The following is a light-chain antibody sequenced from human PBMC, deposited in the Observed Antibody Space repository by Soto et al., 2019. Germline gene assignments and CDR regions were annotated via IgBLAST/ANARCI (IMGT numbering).Light chain of an antibody. CDR3: SSYTSSSTYVV. Sequence: QSALTQHASVSGSPGQSITISCTGTSSDVGGYNYVSWYQHHPGKAPKLMIFDVSNRPSGVSNRFSGSKSGNTASLTISGLQAEDEADYYCSSYTSSSTYVVFGGGTKLTVL. CDR2: DVS. CDR1: SSDVGGYNY. V-gene: IGLV2-14*03. J-gene: IGLJ2*01.